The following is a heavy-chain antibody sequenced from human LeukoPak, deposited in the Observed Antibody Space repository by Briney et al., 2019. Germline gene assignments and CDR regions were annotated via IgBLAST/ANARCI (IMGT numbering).Heavy chain of an antibody. D-gene: IGHD2-8*01. CDR3: ARDLSTHGVAWFY. V-gene: IGHV1-18*01. CDR2: ISAYNGNT. CDR1: GYTFTSYG. Sequence: ASVKVSCKASGYTFTSYGIIWVRQAPGQGLEWMGWISAYNGNTNYAQKLQGRGTMTTDTYTSTAYMELRSLRSDDTAVYYCARDLSTHGVAWFYWRRGTLLSVSS. J-gene: IGHJ4*02.